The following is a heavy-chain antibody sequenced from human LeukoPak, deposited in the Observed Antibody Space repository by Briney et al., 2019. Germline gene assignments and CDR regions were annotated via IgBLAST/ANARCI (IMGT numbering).Heavy chain of an antibody. CDR2: IQYDGSNQ. Sequence: GGSLRLSCTASGFTFSSYGMHWVRQAPGKGLEWVAYIQYDGSNQQYADSVKGRFSISRDRSKNIPYLQMNSLRAEDTAVYYCARDRSIVVVSSTFDYWGQGTLVTVSS. J-gene: IGHJ4*02. V-gene: IGHV3-30*02. CDR1: GFTFSSYG. D-gene: IGHD2-21*01. CDR3: ARDRSIVVVSSTFDY.